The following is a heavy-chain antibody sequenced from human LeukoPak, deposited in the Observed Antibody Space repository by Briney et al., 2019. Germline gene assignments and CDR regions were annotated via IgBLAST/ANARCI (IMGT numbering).Heavy chain of an antibody. V-gene: IGHV4-61*02. J-gene: IGHJ4*02. CDR1: GGSISSGSYY. CDR3: ARNHDSGDYVDY. D-gene: IGHD4-17*01. Sequence: SETLSLTCTVSGGSISSGSYYWSWIRQPAGKGLEWIGRIYTSGSTNYNPSLKSRVTISVDTSKNQFSLKLTSVTAADTAVYYCARNHDSGDYVDYWGQGTLVTVSS. CDR2: IYTSGST.